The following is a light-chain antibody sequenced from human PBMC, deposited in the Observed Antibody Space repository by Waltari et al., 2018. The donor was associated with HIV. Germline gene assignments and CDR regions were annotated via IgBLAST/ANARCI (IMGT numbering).Light chain of an antibody. CDR1: SSDIGAYDS. V-gene: IGLV2-8*01. CDR3: SSYGDNIRVL. CDR2: EVS. J-gene: IGLJ2*01. Sequence: QSALTQPTSASGSLGQSVTISCTGSSSDIGAYDSVSWFQQHPNNAPKLLLYEVSKRPSGVPDRFSGSRSGETAFLSVSGLQPDDTAAYFCSSYGDNIRVLFGGGTNLTVL.